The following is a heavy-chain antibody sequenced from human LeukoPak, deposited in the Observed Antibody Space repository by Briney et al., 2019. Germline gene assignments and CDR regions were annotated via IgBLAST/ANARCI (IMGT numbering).Heavy chain of an antibody. CDR2: LNGDSSLI. V-gene: IGHV3-23*01. Sequence: PGGSLRLSCAASGFPFNSYAMTWVRQAPGKGLEWVSTLNGDSSLIYYADSVKGRFTISRDTSKNTLYLQMNSLRADDTAIYYCAKDSGTYPARFFDYWGQGILVTVSS. CDR3: AKDSGTYPARFFDY. J-gene: IGHJ4*02. D-gene: IGHD1-26*01. CDR1: GFPFNSYA.